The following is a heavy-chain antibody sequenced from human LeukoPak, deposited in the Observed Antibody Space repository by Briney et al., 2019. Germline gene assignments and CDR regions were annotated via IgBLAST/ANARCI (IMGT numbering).Heavy chain of an antibody. CDR1: GGSFSAYY. Sequence: SETLSLTCAVSGGSFSAYYWTWVRQPPGKGLEWIGEINHSGSTNYNPSLKSRVTISVDTSKNQLSLRLSSVTAADTAVYYCASAHPITVGYYFDYWGQGTLVTVSS. CDR2: INHSGST. D-gene: IGHD5-12*01. CDR3: ASAHPITVGYYFDY. J-gene: IGHJ4*02. V-gene: IGHV4-34*01.